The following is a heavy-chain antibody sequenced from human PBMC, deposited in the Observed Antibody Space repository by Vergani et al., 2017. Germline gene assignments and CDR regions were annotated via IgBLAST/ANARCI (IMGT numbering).Heavy chain of an antibody. Sequence: QVQLQQWGAGLLKPSETLSLTCAVYGGSFSGYYWSWIRQPPGKGLEWIGEINHSGSTNYNPPLKSRVTISVDTSKNQFSLKLSSVTAADTAVYYCTPGFGELLNNWFDPWGQGTLVTVSS. CDR3: TPGFGELLNNWFDP. J-gene: IGHJ5*02. V-gene: IGHV4-34*01. D-gene: IGHD3-10*01. CDR2: INHSGST. CDR1: GGSFSGYY.